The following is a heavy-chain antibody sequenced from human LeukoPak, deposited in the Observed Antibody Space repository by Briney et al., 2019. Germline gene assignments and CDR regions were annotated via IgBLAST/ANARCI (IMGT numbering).Heavy chain of an antibody. CDR3: ARSYGDYITGAYAFDV. D-gene: IGHD4-17*01. J-gene: IGHJ3*01. CDR2: IYYSGST. CDR1: GGSISNYY. V-gene: IGHV4-59*08. Sequence: SETVSLTCTVSGGSISNYYWSWIRQPPEKGLEWIGYIYYSGSTNYNPSLKSRLTISVDTSKNQFSLKLSSVTAADTAVYYCARSYGDYITGAYAFDVWGHGTMVTVSS.